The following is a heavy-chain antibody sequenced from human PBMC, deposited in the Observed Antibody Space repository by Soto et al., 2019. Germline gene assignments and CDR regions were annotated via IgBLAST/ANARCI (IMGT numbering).Heavy chain of an antibody. CDR2: ISYNGNKK. CDR1: GFAFSTSV. V-gene: IGHV3-30*03. Sequence: QVQLVESGGGVVQPGGSLRLSCAASGFAFSTSVIHWVRQAPGKGLEWMAHISYNGNKKHYADSVKGRFTVSRDISESTLYLHMNSLRAEDTAVYYCAREQFEDGRGHYDHWGQGTLVSVSS. D-gene: IGHD3-22*01. CDR3: AREQFEDGRGHYDH. J-gene: IGHJ4*02.